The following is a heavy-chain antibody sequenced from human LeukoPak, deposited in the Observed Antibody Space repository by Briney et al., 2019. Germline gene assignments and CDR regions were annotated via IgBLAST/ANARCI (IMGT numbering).Heavy chain of an antibody. J-gene: IGHJ6*03. CDR2: INPKNGGT. CDR3: ASDGGGDFWSRDYYMDV. CDR1: GYTFSDHY. D-gene: IGHD3-3*01. V-gene: IGHV1-2*02. Sequence: GASVKVSCKPSGYTFSDHYMHWVRQAPGQGLEWMAWINPKNGGTTYAPKFQGRVTLTRDTSISTFYMELSRLTSDDTAVHYCASDGGGDFWSRDYYMDVWGKGTTVTVS.